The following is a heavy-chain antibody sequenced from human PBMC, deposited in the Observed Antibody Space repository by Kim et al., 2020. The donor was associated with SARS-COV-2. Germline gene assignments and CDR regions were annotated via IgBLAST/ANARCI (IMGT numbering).Heavy chain of an antibody. CDR3: ARGNDYGESFDY. D-gene: IGHD4-17*01. Sequence: YTPSFQGEVTISAGKSISTAYLQWSSRKASDTAMYYCARGNDYGESFDYWGQGTLVTVSS. V-gene: IGHV5-51*01. J-gene: IGHJ4*02.